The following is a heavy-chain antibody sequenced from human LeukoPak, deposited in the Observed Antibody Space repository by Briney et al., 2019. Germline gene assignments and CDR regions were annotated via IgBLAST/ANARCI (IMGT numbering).Heavy chain of an antibody. D-gene: IGHD6-6*01. CDR2: INPNSGNT. CDR3: ARGRSSIAARRRLLRFDP. J-gene: IGHJ5*02. Sequence: GASVKVSCKASGYTFTSYDINWVRQATGQGLEWMGWINPNSGNTGYAQKFQGRVTMTRNTSISTAYMELSSLRSEDTAVYYCARGRSSIAARRRLLRFDPWGQGTLVTVSS. V-gene: IGHV1-8*01. CDR1: GYTFTSYD.